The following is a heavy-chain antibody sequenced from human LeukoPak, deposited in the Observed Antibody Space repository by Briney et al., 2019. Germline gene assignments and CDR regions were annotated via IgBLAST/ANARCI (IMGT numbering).Heavy chain of an antibody. CDR1: GFTFSSYA. J-gene: IGHJ4*02. D-gene: IGHD4-17*01. Sequence: GGSLTLSCAASGFTFSSYAMSWVRQAPGKGLEWVSAISNSGGSTYDAESVKGRFTISRDKSQNTLYLQMASLRAEDTAVYYCAKDRPIFDYGDYEHPFDYWGQGTLVTVSS. V-gene: IGHV3-23*01. CDR2: ISNSGGST. CDR3: AKDRPIFDYGDYEHPFDY.